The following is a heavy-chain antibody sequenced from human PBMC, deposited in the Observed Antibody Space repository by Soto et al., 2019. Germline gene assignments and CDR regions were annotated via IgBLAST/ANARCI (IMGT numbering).Heavy chain of an antibody. J-gene: IGHJ5*02. CDR1: GFIFSDHY. CDR3: ASVWLGELRFDP. Sequence: EVQLVESVGGLVQPGGSLRLSCAASGFIFSDHYMDWVRQAPGKGLEWVGRIRHKTNTYTTEYAASVKGRFTISRDDSKNLLYLQMNSLKTEDTAVYYCASVWLGELRFDPRGQGTLVTVSS. CDR2: IRHKTNTYTT. D-gene: IGHD3-10*01. V-gene: IGHV3-72*01.